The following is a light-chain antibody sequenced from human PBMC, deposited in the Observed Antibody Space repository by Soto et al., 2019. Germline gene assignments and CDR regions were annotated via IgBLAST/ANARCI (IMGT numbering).Light chain of an antibody. CDR2: LGS. J-gene: IGKJ4*01. V-gene: IGKV2-28*01. CDR3: TQAXQSFT. Sequence: DIVMTQSPLSLPVTPGEPASISCRSSQSLLHSNGYNYLDWYLQKPGQSPQLLIYLGSNRASGVPDRFSGSGSGTDFTLKISRVEAEDVGVYYCTQAXQSFTFGGGTKV. CDR1: QSLLHSNGYNY.